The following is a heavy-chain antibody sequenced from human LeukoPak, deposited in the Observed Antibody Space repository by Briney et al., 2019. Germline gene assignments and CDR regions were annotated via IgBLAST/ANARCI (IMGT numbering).Heavy chain of an antibody. CDR3: AKDHGSYYFAY. V-gene: IGHV3-30*02. CDR1: GFTFSTYG. Sequence: PRGSLRLSCAASGFTFSTYGMHWVRQAPGKGLEWVAFIRYDGSNKYYADSVKGRFTISRDNSKNTLYLQMNSLRAEDTAVYYCAKDHGSYYFAYWGQGTLVTVSS. J-gene: IGHJ4*02. CDR2: IRYDGSNK. D-gene: IGHD2-2*03.